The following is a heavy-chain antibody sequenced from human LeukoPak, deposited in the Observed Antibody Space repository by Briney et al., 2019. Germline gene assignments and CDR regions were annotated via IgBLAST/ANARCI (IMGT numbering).Heavy chain of an antibody. D-gene: IGHD5-24*01. CDR3: ARATLRDGGFGY. CDR1: GFTFSSYA. CDR2: ISYDGSNK. V-gene: IGHV3-30*14. J-gene: IGHJ4*02. Sequence: GGSLRLSCAASGFTFSSYAMHWVRQAPGKGLEWVAVISYDGSNKYYADSVKGRFTISRDNSKNTLYLQMNSLRAEDTAVYYCARATLRDGGFGYWGQGTLVTVSS.